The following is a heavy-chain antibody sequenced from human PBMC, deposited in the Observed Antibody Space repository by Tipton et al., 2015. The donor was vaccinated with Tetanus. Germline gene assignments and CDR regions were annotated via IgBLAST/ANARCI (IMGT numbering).Heavy chain of an antibody. CDR2: IKQDGSEK. Sequence: SLRLSCAASGFTFSSYWMSWVRQAPGKGLEWVANIKQDGSEKYYVDSVKGRFTISRDNAKNSLYLQMNSLRAEDTAVYYCARPPRDSSGYYHYQIDYWGQGTLVTVSS. CDR1: GFTFSSYW. J-gene: IGHJ4*02. CDR3: ARPPRDSSGYYHYQIDY. V-gene: IGHV3-7*01. D-gene: IGHD3-22*01.